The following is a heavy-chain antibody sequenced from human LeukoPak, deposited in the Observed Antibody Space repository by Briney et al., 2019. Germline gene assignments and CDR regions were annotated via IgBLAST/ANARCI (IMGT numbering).Heavy chain of an antibody. CDR1: GSSISSYY. D-gene: IGHD3-10*01. Sequence: TSETLSLTCTVSGSSISSYYWRWIRQPAGKGLEWIGIIYTSGSTNYNPSLKSRVAMSVDTPKNQFTAELSSVTASCTGAYYCARAQVYIDYWGQGTMVTVSP. V-gene: IGHV4-4*07. J-gene: IGHJ4*02. CDR3: ARAQVYIDY. CDR2: IYTSGST.